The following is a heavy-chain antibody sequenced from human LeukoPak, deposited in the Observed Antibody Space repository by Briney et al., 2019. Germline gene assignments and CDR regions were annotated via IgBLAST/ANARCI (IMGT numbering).Heavy chain of an antibody. CDR2: ISYDGSNK. J-gene: IGHJ4*02. CDR3: AKDQNYDILTAPALDY. Sequence: GGSLRLSCAASGFTFSRYGMHWVRQAPGKGLEWVAVISYDGSNKYYADSVKGRFTISRDNSKNTLYLQMNSLRAEDTAVYYCAKDQNYDILTAPALDYWGQGTLVTVSS. D-gene: IGHD3-9*01. V-gene: IGHV3-30*18. CDR1: GFTFSRYG.